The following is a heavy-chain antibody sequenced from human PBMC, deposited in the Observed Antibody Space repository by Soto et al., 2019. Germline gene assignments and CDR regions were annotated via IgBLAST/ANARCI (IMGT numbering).Heavy chain of an antibody. CDR1: GFTFSSYA. D-gene: IGHD3-22*01. V-gene: IGHV3-23*01. CDR3: AKRLSSGYFYYYGMDV. J-gene: IGHJ6*02. CDR2: ISGSGGST. Sequence: GGSLRLSCAASGFTFSSYAMSWVRQAPGKGLEWVSAISGSGGSTYYADSVKGRFTISRDNSKNTLYLQMNSLRAEDTAVYYCAKRLSSGYFYYYGMDVWGQGTTVTVS.